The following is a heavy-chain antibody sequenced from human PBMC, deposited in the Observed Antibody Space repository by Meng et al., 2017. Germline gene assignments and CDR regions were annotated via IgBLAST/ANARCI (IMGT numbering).Heavy chain of an antibody. CDR2: IIPIFGTA. CDR1: GCTFSGYA. CDR3: ARARGSSGYYAFDY. D-gene: IGHD3-22*01. Sequence: VHRLRLWAEVQKPGSPVKGDCKASGCTFSGYAISWVRQASGQGHELMGGIIPIFGTANYAQKFQGRVTITADKSTSTAYMELSSLRSEDTAVYYCARARGSSGYYAFDYWGQGTLVTVSS. J-gene: IGHJ4*02. V-gene: IGHV1-69*06.